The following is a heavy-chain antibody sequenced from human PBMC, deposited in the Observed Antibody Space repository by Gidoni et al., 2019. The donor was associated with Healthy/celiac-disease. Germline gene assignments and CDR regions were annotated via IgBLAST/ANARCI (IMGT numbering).Heavy chain of an antibody. D-gene: IGHD2-15*01. CDR1: GFTFSSYA. CDR3: AKVEAREYCSGGSCYVPFDY. Sequence: EVQLLESGGGLVQPGGSLRLSCAASGFTFSSYAMSWVRQAPGKVLEWVSAISGSGGSTYYADSVKGRFTISRDNSKNTLYLQMNSLRAEDTAVYYCAKVEAREYCSGGSCYVPFDYWGQGTLVTVSS. V-gene: IGHV3-23*01. J-gene: IGHJ4*02. CDR2: ISGSGGST.